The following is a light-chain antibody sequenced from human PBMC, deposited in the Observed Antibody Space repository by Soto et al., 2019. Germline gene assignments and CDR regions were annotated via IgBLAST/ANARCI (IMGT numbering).Light chain of an antibody. Sequence: DIQMTQSPSSLSASVGDRVTITCRASQTIITYINWYQQKPGEAPNLLIYAASTLQRGVPSRFSGSGSGTYFTLAISSLQPEDSATYYCQQSHAPITFGGGTKV. CDR2: AAS. V-gene: IGKV1-39*01. J-gene: IGKJ4*01. CDR1: QTIITY. CDR3: QQSHAPIT.